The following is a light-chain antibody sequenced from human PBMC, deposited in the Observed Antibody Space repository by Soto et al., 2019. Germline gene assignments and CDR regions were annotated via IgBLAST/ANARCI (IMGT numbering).Light chain of an antibody. Sequence: EIVMTQSPATLSVSPGERAALSCRASQSVSSKLAWYQQKPGQAPRLLIYGASTRATGVPARFSGSGSGTVFTLTISSLQSEDCAVYYCQQHNTWPPYTFGQGNKLEIK. V-gene: IGKV3-15*01. CDR3: QQHNTWPPYT. CDR1: QSVSSK. J-gene: IGKJ2*01. CDR2: GAS.